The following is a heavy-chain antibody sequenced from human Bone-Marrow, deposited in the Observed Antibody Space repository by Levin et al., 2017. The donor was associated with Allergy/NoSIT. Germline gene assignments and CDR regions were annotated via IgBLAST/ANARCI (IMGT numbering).Heavy chain of an antibody. D-gene: IGHD3-16*01. CDR2: IYYSGST. J-gene: IGHJ5*02. CDR1: CGSISRSNYY. V-gene: IGHV4-39*01. Sequence: SQTLSLTCTVSCGSISRSNYYWGWIRQPPGKGLEWIGRIYYSGSTYYNPSLKSRVTISVDTSKNQFSLKLSSVTAADTAVYYCARQSYGRGRFDPWGQGTLVTVSS. CDR3: ARQSYGRGRFDP.